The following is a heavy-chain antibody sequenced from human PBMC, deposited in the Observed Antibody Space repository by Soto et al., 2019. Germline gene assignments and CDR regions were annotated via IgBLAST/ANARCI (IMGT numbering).Heavy chain of an antibody. J-gene: IGHJ6*02. D-gene: IGHD1-26*01. CDR2: ISYDGSNK. CDR1: GFTFSSYG. V-gene: IGHV3-30*18. Sequence: GGSLRLSCAASGFTFSSYGMHWVRQAPGKGLEWVAVISYDGSNKYYADSVKGRFTISRDNSKNTLYLQMNSLRAEDTAVYYCAKVMWELLFYYYGIDVWGQGTTVTVSS. CDR3: AKVMWELLFYYYGIDV.